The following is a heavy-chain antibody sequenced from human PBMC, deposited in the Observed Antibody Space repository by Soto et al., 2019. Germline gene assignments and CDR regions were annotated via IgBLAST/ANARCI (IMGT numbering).Heavy chain of an antibody. CDR1: GGSISSDNYY. V-gene: IGHV4-31*03. Sequence: QVQLQESGPGLVKPSQTLSLTCTVSGGSISSDNYYWSWIRQHPGKGLEWIGYIYYSGSTYYNPSLKSRVIGSVDTSKNQFSLKLSSVTAADTAVYYCARQRYCSSTSCYLYFDYWGQGTLVTVSS. D-gene: IGHD2-2*01. CDR3: ARQRYCSSTSCYLYFDY. J-gene: IGHJ4*02. CDR2: IYYSGST.